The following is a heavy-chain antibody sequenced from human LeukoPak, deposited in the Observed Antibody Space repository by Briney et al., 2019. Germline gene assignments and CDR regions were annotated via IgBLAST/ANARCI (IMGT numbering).Heavy chain of an antibody. CDR2: IYYSGST. J-gene: IGHJ4*02. V-gene: IGHV4-59*12. CDR1: GGSISSYY. Sequence: SETLSLTCTVSGGSISSYYWSWIRQPPGKGLEWIGYIYYSGSTNYNPSLKSRVTISVDTSKNQFSLKLSSVTAADTAVYYCARGSITIDYYFDYWGQGTLVTVSS. CDR3: ARGSITIDYYFDY. D-gene: IGHD3-9*01.